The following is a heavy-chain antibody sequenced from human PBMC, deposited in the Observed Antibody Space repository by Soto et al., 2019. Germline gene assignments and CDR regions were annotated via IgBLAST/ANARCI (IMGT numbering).Heavy chain of an antibody. CDR3: ARGLSAATVVTCYFDY. D-gene: IGHD4-17*01. Sequence: QVHLQESGPGLVKPSQTLSLTCTVSGDSISSSDYYWSWIRQPPGKGLEWNGDIYSSGNTYYNPSLKSRLTISVDTSKNQCSLKLNSVTAADTALYYCARGLSAATVVTCYFDYWGQGTLVTVSS. CDR1: GDSISSSDYY. J-gene: IGHJ4*02. CDR2: IYSSGNT. V-gene: IGHV4-31*03.